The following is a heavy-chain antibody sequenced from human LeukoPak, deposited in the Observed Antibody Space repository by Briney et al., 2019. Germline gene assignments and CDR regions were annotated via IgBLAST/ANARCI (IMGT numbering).Heavy chain of an antibody. V-gene: IGHV4-38-2*01. J-gene: IGHJ4*02. D-gene: IGHD6-6*01. CDR3: ARDKYTTSSGASSEFDY. CDR1: GYSIGSGYY. Sequence: SETLSLTCAVSGYSIGSGYYWAWIRQPPGKGLERIGSIYHSGSTYYNPSLKSRVTISVDRSRNQFSLKMTSVTAADTAVFYCARDKYTTSSGASSEFDYWGQGTLVIVSS. CDR2: IYHSGST.